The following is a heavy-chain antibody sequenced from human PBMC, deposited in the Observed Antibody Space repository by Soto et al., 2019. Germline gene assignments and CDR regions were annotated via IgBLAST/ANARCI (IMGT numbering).Heavy chain of an antibody. CDR1: GYTFTGSS. Sequence: QVQLVQSGAEVKKPGASVNVSCEASGYTFTGSSLHWVRQAPGQGLEWMGYINPNSGDTIFAQKFQGRVTMTRDTSISTAYMELSRVASDDTAVYYCARDLTGDPNYWGQGTLVTVSS. CDR3: ARDLTGDPNY. CDR2: INPNSGDT. V-gene: IGHV1-2*02. D-gene: IGHD7-27*01. J-gene: IGHJ4*02.